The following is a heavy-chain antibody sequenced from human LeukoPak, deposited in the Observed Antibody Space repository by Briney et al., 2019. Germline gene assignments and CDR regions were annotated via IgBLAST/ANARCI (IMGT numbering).Heavy chain of an antibody. Sequence: GGSLRLSCAASGFTFSSYEMNWVRQAPGKGLEWVSYISSSGSTIYYADSVKGRFTISRDNSENTVYLQMNSLRPEDTALYYCAREPYYMDVWGKGTTVTVSS. CDR3: AREPYYMDV. CDR1: GFTFSSYE. J-gene: IGHJ6*03. CDR2: ISSSGSTI. V-gene: IGHV3-48*03.